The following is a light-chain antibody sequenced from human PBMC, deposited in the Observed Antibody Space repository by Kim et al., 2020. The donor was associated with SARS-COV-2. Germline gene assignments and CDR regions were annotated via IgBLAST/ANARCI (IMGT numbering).Light chain of an antibody. J-gene: IGKJ1*01. CDR2: RAS. CDR1: ESISSW. V-gene: IGKV1-5*03. Sequence: ASIGDRVTITCRASESISSWLAWYQQRPGKAPKLLIHRASTLQSGVPSRFTGSGSGTDFTLTISSLQPDDFATYYCQEHFSYSPAFGQGTKVEFK. CDR3: QEHFSYSPA.